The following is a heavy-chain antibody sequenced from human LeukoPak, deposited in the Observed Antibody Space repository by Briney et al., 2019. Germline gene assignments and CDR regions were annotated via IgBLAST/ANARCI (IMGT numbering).Heavy chain of an antibody. CDR1: RFTFSSYS. Sequence: GGSLRLSCAASRFTFSSYSMNWVRQAPGKGLEWVSSISSSSSYIYYADSVKGRFTISRDNAKNSLYLQMNSLRAEDTAVYYCAREGIYSGYDPYYFDYWGQGTLVTVSS. CDR3: AREGIYSGYDPYYFDY. CDR2: ISSSSSYI. D-gene: IGHD5-12*01. J-gene: IGHJ4*02. V-gene: IGHV3-21*01.